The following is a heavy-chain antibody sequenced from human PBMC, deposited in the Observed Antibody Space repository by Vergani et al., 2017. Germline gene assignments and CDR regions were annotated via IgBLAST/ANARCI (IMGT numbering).Heavy chain of an antibody. V-gene: IGHV3-49*03. Sequence: EVQLVESGGGLVQPGRSLRLSCTASGFTFGDYAMSWFRQAPGKGLEWVGFIRSKAYGGTTEYAASVKGRFTISRDDSKSIAYLQMNSLKTEDTAVYYCTRGRNYGDSPLDYWGQGTLVTVSS. CDR1: GFTFGDYA. J-gene: IGHJ4*02. CDR2: IRSKAYGGTT. CDR3: TRGRNYGDSPLDY. D-gene: IGHD4-17*01.